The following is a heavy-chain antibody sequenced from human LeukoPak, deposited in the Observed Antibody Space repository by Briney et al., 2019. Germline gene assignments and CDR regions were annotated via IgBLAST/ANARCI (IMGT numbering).Heavy chain of an antibody. CDR3: ARWSMVRGVLRPNWFDP. J-gene: IGHJ5*02. CDR1: GGSVSSGGYY. Sequence: PSETLSLTCTVSGGSVSSGGYYWSWIRQPPGKGLEWIGEINHSGRTNYNPSLKSRVTISVDTSKNQFSLKLSSVTAADTAVYYCARWSMVRGVLRPNWFDPWGQGTLVTVSS. V-gene: IGHV4-34*01. D-gene: IGHD3-10*01. CDR2: INHSGRT.